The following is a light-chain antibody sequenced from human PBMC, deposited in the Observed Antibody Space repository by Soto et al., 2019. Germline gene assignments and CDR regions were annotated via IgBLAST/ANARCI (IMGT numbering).Light chain of an antibody. CDR1: QSLVHRDGNTY. CDR2: GAS. Sequence: VVTQSPLSLPVTLGQAASISCRSSQSLVHRDGNTYLSWYQQKPGQAPRLLIYGASNRATGIPDRFSGSGSGTDFTLTISRLEPEDFAVYYCQQYGSSGTFGQGTKVDIK. CDR3: QQYGSSGT. V-gene: IGKV3-20*01. J-gene: IGKJ1*01.